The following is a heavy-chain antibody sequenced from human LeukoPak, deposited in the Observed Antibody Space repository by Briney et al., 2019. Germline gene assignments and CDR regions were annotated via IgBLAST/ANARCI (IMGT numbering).Heavy chain of an antibody. Sequence: SETLSLTCAVYGGSFSGYYWSWIRQPPGKGLEWIGEINHSGSTNYNPSLKSRVTISVDTSKNQFSLKLSSVTAADTAVYYCARGLAARGRYGMYFDYWGQGTPVTVSS. D-gene: IGHD4-17*01. CDR1: GGSFSGYY. V-gene: IGHV4-34*01. CDR2: INHSGST. J-gene: IGHJ4*02. CDR3: ARGLAARGRYGMYFDY.